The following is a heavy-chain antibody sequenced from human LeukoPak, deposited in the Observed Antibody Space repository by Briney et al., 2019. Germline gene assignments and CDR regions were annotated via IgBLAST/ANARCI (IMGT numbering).Heavy chain of an antibody. CDR3: AKAHRTAWYYFDY. CDR2: IGGKSGNT. CDR1: GFTFSDYA. J-gene: IGHJ4*02. V-gene: IGHV3-23*01. D-gene: IGHD6-19*01. Sequence: HPGGSLRLSCAASGFTFSDYAMSWVRQAPGKGLEWVSVIGGKSGNTYYADSVKGRFTIPRDNSKNTLYLQMNSLRAEDTAVYYCAKAHRTAWYYFDYWGQGTLVTVSS.